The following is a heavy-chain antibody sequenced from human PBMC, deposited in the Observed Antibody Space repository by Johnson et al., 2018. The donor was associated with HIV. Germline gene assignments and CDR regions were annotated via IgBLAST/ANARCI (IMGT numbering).Heavy chain of an antibody. CDR3: ANGRAWELLSELEREYTEFEE. V-gene: IGHV3-20*04. Sequence: VLLVESGGGVVRPGGSLRLSCGVSGFTFDDYAMSWVRQTPGKGLEWVSGINWNGGSTDYADSVKGRFTISRDNAKNSLYLQMNSLSAEDTAVYYCANGRAWELLSELEREYTEFEEWGQGTMVSVSS. CDR1: GFTFDDYA. D-gene: IGHD1-26*01. CDR2: INWNGGST. J-gene: IGHJ3*01.